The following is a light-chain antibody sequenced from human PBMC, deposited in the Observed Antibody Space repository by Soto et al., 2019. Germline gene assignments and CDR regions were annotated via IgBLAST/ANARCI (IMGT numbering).Light chain of an antibody. CDR1: QSVRNNF. Sequence: EIVLTQSPGTLSLSPGERATLSCRASQSVRNNFLAWYQQKPGQAPRLLIYGASSRATGIPDRFSGSGSGTAFTLTISGLEPEGLAVYYCQQYGSSPTFGGGTKVEIK. V-gene: IGKV3-20*01. CDR2: GAS. CDR3: QQYGSSPT. J-gene: IGKJ4*01.